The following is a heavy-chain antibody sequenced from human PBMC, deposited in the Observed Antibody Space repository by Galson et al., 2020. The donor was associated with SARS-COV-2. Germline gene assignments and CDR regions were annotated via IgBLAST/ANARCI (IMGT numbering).Heavy chain of an antibody. Sequence: SETLSLTCTVSGYSFSTTNYWGWVRQPPGRGLEWIGSVYPSGTTYYNPSLKSRATISVATSKNQFSLRLDSVTAAGAALYYCARQGVNMMVVVSVAGLYFDLWGRGTLVTVSS. V-gene: IGHV4-38-2*02. CDR2: VYPSGTT. D-gene: IGHD3-22*01. CDR1: GYSFSTTNY. CDR3: ARQGVNMMVVVSVAGLYFDL. J-gene: IGHJ2*01.